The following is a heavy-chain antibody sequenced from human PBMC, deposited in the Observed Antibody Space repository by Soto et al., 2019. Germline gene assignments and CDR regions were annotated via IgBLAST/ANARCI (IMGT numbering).Heavy chain of an antibody. D-gene: IGHD6-19*01. V-gene: IGHV4-34*01. J-gene: IGHJ4*02. CDR1: GGSFSGYY. CDR3: ARNLRAGYSSGWRDSSFDY. CDR2: INHSGST. Sequence: SETLSLTCAVYGGSFSGYYWSWIRQPPGKGLEWIGEINHSGSTNYNPSLKSRVTISVDTSKNQFSLKLSSVTAADTAVYYCARNLRAGYSSGWRDSSFDYWGQGTLVTVSS.